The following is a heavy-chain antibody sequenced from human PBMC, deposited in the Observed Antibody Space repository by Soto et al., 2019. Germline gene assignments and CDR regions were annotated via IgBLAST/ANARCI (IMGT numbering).Heavy chain of an antibody. D-gene: IGHD6-19*01. CDR1: GGSISSSSYY. Sequence: QLQLQESGPGLVKPSETLSLTCTVSGGSISSSSYYWGWIRQPPGKGLEWIGSIYYSGSTYYNPSLKSRVTISVDTSKNQFSLKLSSVTAADTAVYYCARLTIAVAGTIFLEASDIWGQGTMVTVSS. J-gene: IGHJ3*02. CDR2: IYYSGST. CDR3: ARLTIAVAGTIFLEASDI. V-gene: IGHV4-39*01.